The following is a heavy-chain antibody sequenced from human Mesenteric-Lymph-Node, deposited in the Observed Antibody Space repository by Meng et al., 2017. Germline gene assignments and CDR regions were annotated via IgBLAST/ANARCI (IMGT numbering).Heavy chain of an antibody. CDR2: IYYTRST. CDR3: AREAGRDGYATPKFDY. Sequence: VAGRAGGPGLVKPSQTLSLTCTVSGGSIGSGGYYWSWIRKHPGKGLEWIGYIYYTRSTFYNPSLKSRVTISVDTSKNQFSLKLISATAADTAVYYCAREAGRDGYATPKFDYWGQGTLVTVSS. V-gene: IGHV4-31*03. CDR1: GGSIGSGGYY. D-gene: IGHD5-24*01. J-gene: IGHJ4*02.